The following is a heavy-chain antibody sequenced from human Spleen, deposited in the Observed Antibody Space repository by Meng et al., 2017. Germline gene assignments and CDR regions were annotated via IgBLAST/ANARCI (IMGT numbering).Heavy chain of an antibody. V-gene: IGHV4-39*07. CDR2: IYHSGIT. CDR3: ARDPTGGEDHQRV. D-gene: IGHD1-14*01. J-gene: IGHJ4*02. CDR1: GGSISSSSYY. Sequence: QLQLQESGPGLVKPSETLSLICTVSGGSISSSSYYWGWIRQPPGKGLEWIGKIYHSGITIYNPSLKSRVTMSVDNSKNQFSLKLNSMTAADTAVYYCARDPTGGEDHQRVWGQGTLVTVSS.